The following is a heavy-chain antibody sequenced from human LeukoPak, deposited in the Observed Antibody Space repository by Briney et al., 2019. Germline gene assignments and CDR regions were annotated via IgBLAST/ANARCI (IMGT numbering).Heavy chain of an antibody. J-gene: IGHJ4*02. D-gene: IGHD4-23*01. V-gene: IGHV3-30*02. CDR3: AKGQVYGGNSYFDY. CDR2: IQYDGSNK. CDR1: GFTFSSYA. Sequence: PGGSLRLSCAASGFTFSSYAMHWVRQAPGKGLEWVAFIQYDGSNKYYADSVKGRFTISRDNSKNTLYLQMNSLRAEDTAVYYCAKGQVYGGNSYFDYWGQGTLVTVSS.